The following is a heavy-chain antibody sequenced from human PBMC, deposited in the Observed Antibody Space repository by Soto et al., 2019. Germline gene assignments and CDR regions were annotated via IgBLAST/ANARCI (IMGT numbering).Heavy chain of an antibody. CDR3: ARANSGCYGPFDD. CDR1: GFTFSSFP. V-gene: IGHV3-64*01. J-gene: IGHJ4*02. Sequence: GGSLRLSCAASGFTFSSFPMHWVRQAPGKGLEYVSAISSNGVNTYSANSVKGRFTISRDNSKNTLYLQMGSLRAEDMAVYYGARANSGCYGPFDDWGKGTLVTVSS. CDR2: ISSNGVNT. D-gene: IGHD6-19*01.